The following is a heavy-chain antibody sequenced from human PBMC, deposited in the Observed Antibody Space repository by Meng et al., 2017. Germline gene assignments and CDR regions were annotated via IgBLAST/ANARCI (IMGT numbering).Heavy chain of an antibody. CDR2: ISSDGSNK. D-gene: IGHD6-19*01. CDR1: GFTFSGHA. J-gene: IGHJ4*02. V-gene: IGHV3-30*04. CDR3: ARDMVLGTSGWGPDY. Sequence: GESLKISCEASGFTFSGHAMHWVRQAPGKGLEWVAIISSDGSNKYYADSVKGRFPLSRDNSKNTVTLQMSSLRAEATGLYYCARDMVLGTSGWGPDYWGQGTLVTVSS.